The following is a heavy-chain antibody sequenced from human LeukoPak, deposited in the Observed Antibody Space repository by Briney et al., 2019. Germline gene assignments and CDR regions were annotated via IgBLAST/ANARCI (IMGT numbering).Heavy chain of an antibody. CDR3: ARDRGWLQMMD. V-gene: IGHV3-74*01. CDR2: INEDGSTT. Sequence: GGSLRLSCAASGFTFSSNWMHWVRQAPGEGLVWVSRINEDGSTTNYADSVKGRFAISRDDSRNTLYLQMSSLRAEDTAVYYCARDRGWLQMMDWGQGTLVTVSS. J-gene: IGHJ4*02. D-gene: IGHD5-24*01. CDR1: GFTFSSNW.